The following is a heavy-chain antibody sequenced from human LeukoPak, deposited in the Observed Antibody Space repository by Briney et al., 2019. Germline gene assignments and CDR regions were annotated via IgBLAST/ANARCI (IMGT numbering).Heavy chain of an antibody. V-gene: IGHV3-7*03. D-gene: IGHD3-16*01. J-gene: IGHJ6*02. CDR3: ARGGGLDV. CDR2: INHNGNVN. CDR1: GFTFSSYW. Sequence: GGSLRLSCAASGFTFSSYWMNWARQAPGKGLEWVASINHNGNVNYYVDSVKGRFTISRDNAKNSLYLQMSNLRAEDTAVYFCARGGGLDVWGPGATVTVSS.